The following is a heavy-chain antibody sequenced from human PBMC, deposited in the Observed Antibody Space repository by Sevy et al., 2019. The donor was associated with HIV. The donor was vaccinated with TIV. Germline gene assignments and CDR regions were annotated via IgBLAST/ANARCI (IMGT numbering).Heavy chain of an antibody. Sequence: GGSLRLSCEASGFTLSDYDVHWVRQAPGKGLEWVAIISNDEILKDYGDSVKGRFTISRDNSKNTVSLQMNSLRTEDTAVYYCSRDLPHLLPWELSRGSDIWGQGTLVTVSS. J-gene: IGHJ4*02. CDR2: ISNDEILK. V-gene: IGHV3-30*04. CDR1: GFTLSDYD. CDR3: SRDLPHLLPWELSRGSDI. D-gene: IGHD3-16*02.